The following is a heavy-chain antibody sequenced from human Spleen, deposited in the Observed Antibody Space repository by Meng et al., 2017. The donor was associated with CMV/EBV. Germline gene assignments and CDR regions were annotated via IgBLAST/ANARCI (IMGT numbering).Heavy chain of an antibody. Sequence: HVETRQGGGGGGELWETLAPAWAVRGGSLSGYCWSVIHRPPGKGLEWIGEINHGGITNYNPSRKRLVTISEETSKHHFSLKLSPVTAANTVVYCCASVFVVAGEENWYDPSGRGALVTVSS. D-gene: IGHD6-19*01. J-gene: IGHJ5*02. CDR2: INHGGIT. V-gene: IGHV4-34*01. CDR3: ASVFVVAGEENWYDP. CDR1: GGSLSGYC.